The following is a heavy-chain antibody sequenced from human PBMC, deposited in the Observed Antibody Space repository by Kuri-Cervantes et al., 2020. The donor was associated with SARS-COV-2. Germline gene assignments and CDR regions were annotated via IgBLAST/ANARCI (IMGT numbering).Heavy chain of an antibody. CDR3: AKLGSRRHYED. V-gene: IGHV3-23*01. CDR1: GFTFSSYA. CDR2: ISGSGGST. J-gene: IGHJ4*02. D-gene: IGHD4-17*01. Sequence: LSLTCAASGFTFSSYAMSWVRQAPGKGLEWVSAISGSGGSTYYADSVKGRFTISRDNSKNTLYLQMNSLRAEDTAAYYCAKLGSRRHYEDWGQGTLVTVSS.